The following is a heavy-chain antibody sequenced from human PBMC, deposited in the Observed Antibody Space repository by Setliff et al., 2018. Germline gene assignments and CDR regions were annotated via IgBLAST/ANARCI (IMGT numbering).Heavy chain of an antibody. J-gene: IGHJ3*01. CDR2: IYNTGST. CDR1: GASVNTYY. V-gene: IGHV4-59*02. CDR3: ARGAYDRSPSRGAFDL. Sequence: SETLSLTCSVSGASVNTYYWSWIRQSPGKGLEWIGNIYNTGSTSYNPSLKSRITKSVDTSKNQFSLKLSSVTAADTAVYYCARGAYDRSPSRGAFDLWGQGTMVTVSS. D-gene: IGHD3-22*01.